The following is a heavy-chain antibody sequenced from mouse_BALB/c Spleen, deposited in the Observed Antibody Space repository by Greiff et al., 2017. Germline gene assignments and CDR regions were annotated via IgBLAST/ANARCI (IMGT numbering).Heavy chain of an antibody. Sequence: EVQLQQSGPGLVKPSQSLSLTCSVTGYSITSGYYWNWIRQFPGNKLEWMGYISYDGSNNYNPSLKNRISITRDTSKNQFFLKLNSVTTEDTATYYCARTGTEDYFDYWGQGTTLTVSS. D-gene: IGHD3-3*01. CDR1: GYSITSGYY. CDR2: ISYDGSN. J-gene: IGHJ2*01. V-gene: IGHV3-6*02. CDR3: ARTGTEDYFDY.